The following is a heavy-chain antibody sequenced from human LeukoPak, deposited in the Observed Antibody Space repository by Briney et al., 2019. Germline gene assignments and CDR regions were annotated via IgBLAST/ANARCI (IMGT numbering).Heavy chain of an antibody. J-gene: IGHJ4*02. D-gene: IGHD2-2*02. V-gene: IGHV5-51*01. CDR2: MYPGDSDT. CDR3: AIGGDSSTSCYRCFNY. CDR1: GYRFTNYW. Sequence: GESLKISCKGSGYRFTNYWIGWVRQMPGKGLEWMGIMYPGDSDTRYSPSFHGQVTISADKSIGTAYLQWSSLKASDTAMYYCAIGGDSSTSCYRCFNYWGQGTLVTVSS.